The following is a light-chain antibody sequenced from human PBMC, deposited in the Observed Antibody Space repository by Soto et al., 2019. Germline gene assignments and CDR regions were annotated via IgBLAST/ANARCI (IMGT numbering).Light chain of an antibody. V-gene: IGKV1-5*03. Sequence: DIQMTQSPSTLSASVGDRVTITCRASQSISSWLAWYQQKPGKAPKLLIYKASSLESGVPSRFSGSGSVTEFTLTTSSLQPDDFATYYCKQYNSYSWTFGQGTKVEIK. CDR3: KQYNSYSWT. CDR1: QSISSW. J-gene: IGKJ1*01. CDR2: KAS.